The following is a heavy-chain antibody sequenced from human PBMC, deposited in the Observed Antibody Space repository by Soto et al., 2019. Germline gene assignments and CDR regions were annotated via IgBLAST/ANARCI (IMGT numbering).Heavy chain of an antibody. CDR2: INAGNGNT. CDR3: ARAGPVAARLIYNWFDP. D-gene: IGHD6-6*01. V-gene: IGHV1-3*01. Sequence: ASVNVSCKASGYTFTIYAMHWVRQAPGQRLEWMGWINAGNGNTKYSQKFQGRVTITRDTSASTAYMELSSLRSEDTAVYYCARAGPVAARLIYNWFDPWGQGTLVTVSS. J-gene: IGHJ5*02. CDR1: GYTFTIYA.